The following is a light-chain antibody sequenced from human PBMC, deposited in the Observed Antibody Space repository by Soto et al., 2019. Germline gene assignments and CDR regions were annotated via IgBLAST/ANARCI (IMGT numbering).Light chain of an antibody. CDR2: LGS. Sequence: IVMTQSPLSLPVTPGEPASISCRSSQNLLHSNGYNYLDWYLQKPGQSPQLLIFLGSNRASGVPDRFSGSGSGTDFTLTISRVEAEDVGVYYCMQSLQTPLTFGGGTKVESK. V-gene: IGKV2-28*01. CDR1: QNLLHSNGYNY. CDR3: MQSLQTPLT. J-gene: IGKJ4*01.